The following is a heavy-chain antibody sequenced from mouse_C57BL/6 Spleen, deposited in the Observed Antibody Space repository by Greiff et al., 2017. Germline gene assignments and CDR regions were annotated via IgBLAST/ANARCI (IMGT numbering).Heavy chain of an antibody. D-gene: IGHD1-1*01. V-gene: IGHV1-61*01. CDR2: IYPSDSET. CDR1: GYNFTSYW. CDR3: SRLTTVVGDYVDY. J-gene: IGHJ2*01. Sequence: QVQLQQPGAELVRPGSSVKLSCKASGYNFTSYWMDWVKQRPGQGLEWIGNIYPSDSETHYNQKFKDKATLTVDKSSSTAYMQLSSLTSEYSAVYYCSRLTTVVGDYVDYWGQGTTLTVSS.